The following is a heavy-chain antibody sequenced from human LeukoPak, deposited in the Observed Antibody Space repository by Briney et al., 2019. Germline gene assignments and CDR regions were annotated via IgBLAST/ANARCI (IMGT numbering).Heavy chain of an antibody. D-gene: IGHD3-10*01. Sequence: GGSLRLSCAASGFTYSSYWMSWVRQAPGKGLEWVANIKQDGSEKYYVDSVKGRFTISRDNAKNSLYLQMNSLRAEDTAVYYCARILLWFGELSRFDPWGQGTLVTASS. CDR2: IKQDGSEK. J-gene: IGHJ5*02. V-gene: IGHV3-7*04. CDR3: ARILLWFGELSRFDP. CDR1: GFTYSSYW.